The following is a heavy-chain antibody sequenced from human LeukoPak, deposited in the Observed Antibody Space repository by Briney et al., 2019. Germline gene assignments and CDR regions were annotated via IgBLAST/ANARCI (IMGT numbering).Heavy chain of an antibody. Sequence: GGSLRLSCAASGFTFSSYSMNWVRQAPGKGLEWVSYISSSSSTIYYADSVKGRFTISRDNAKNSLYLQMNSLRAEDTAVYYCARDGCSSTSCYFDPWGQGTLVTVS. CDR2: ISSSSSTI. D-gene: IGHD2-2*01. CDR3: ARDGCSSTSCYFDP. J-gene: IGHJ5*02. V-gene: IGHV3-48*01. CDR1: GFTFSSYS.